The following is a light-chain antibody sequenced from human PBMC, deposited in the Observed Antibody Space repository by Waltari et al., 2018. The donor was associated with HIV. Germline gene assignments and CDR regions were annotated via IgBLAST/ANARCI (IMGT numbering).Light chain of an antibody. Sequence: NFILTQPHSVSESPGKTVTISCTRSSGNIASSYVQWYQQRPGSSPTTVFYANNQRPSGVPDRFSGSIDSSSNSASLTISGLRTEDEADYYCQSHDNKIFYVFGGGTYVTVL. CDR3: QSHDNKIFYV. V-gene: IGLV6-57*01. J-gene: IGLJ1*01. CDR2: ANN. CDR1: SGNIASSY.